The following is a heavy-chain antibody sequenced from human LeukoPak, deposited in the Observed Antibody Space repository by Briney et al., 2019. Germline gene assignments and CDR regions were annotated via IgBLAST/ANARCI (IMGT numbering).Heavy chain of an antibody. V-gene: IGHV3-73*01. CDR1: GFTFSGSA. Sequence: GGSLRLSCAASGFTFSGSAMHWVRQASGKGLEWVGRSRSKANSYATAYAASVKGRFTISRDDSKNTAYLQMNSLKTEDTAVYYCTRRRFGYSYDAEGVGDWFDPWGQGTLVTVSS. CDR3: TRRRFGYSYDAEGVGDWFDP. D-gene: IGHD5-18*01. J-gene: IGHJ5*02. CDR2: SRSKANSYAT.